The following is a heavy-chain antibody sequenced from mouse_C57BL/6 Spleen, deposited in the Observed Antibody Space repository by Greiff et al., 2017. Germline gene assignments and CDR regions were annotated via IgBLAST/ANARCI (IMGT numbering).Heavy chain of an antibody. D-gene: IGHD1-1*01. CDR3: AREDYYGSSYGFAY. V-gene: IGHV1-82*01. CDR1: GYAFSSSW. J-gene: IGHJ3*01. Sequence: VQLQESRPELVKPGASVKISCKASGYAFSSSWMNWVKQRPGKGLEWIGRIYPGDGDPNYNGKFKGKATLAADKSSSTAYMQLSSLTSEDSAVYFFAREDYYGSSYGFAYWGAAALVTSSA. CDR2: IYPGDGDP.